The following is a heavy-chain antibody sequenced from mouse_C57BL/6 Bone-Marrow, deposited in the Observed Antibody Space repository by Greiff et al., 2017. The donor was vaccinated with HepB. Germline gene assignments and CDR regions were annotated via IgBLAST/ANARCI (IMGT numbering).Heavy chain of an antibody. CDR2: ITHSGET. D-gene: IGHD3-1*01. CDR3: AGDRSGYYGYFDV. V-gene: IGHV12-3*01. J-gene: IGHJ1*03. CDR1: GFPITSGYY. Sequence: VQRVESGPGLVKPSQSLFLTCSITGFPITSGYYWIWIRQSPGKPLEWMGYITHSGETFYNPSLQSPISITRETSKNQFFLQLNSVTTEDTAMYYCAGDRSGYYGYFDVWGTGTTVTVSS.